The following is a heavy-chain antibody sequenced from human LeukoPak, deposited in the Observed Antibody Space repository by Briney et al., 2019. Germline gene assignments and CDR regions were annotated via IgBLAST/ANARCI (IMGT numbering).Heavy chain of an antibody. CDR1: GYSISSGYY. CDR2: IYHSGST. CDR3: ATGDSGFDY. D-gene: IGHD4-17*01. J-gene: IGHJ4*02. V-gene: IGHV4-38-2*02. Sequence: PSETLSLTCTVSGYSISSGYYWGWIRQPPGKGLEWIGSIYHSGSTYYNPSLKSRVTISVDTSKNQFSLKLSSVTAADTAVYYCATGDSGFDYWGQGTLVTVSS.